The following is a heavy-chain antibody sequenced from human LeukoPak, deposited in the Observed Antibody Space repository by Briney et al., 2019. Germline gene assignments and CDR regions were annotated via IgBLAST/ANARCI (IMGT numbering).Heavy chain of an antibody. CDR3: AKVLTAVAGGPNAFDI. Sequence: GGSLRLSCAASGFTFSRHAMGWVRLAPGKGLEWVSAINGTGIETYCADSVKGRCTISRDNSKNTLYLQLNSLRAEDTALYYCAKVLTAVAGGPNAFDIWGQGTMVTVSS. J-gene: IGHJ3*02. D-gene: IGHD6-19*01. CDR1: GFTFSRHA. V-gene: IGHV3-23*01. CDR2: INGTGIET.